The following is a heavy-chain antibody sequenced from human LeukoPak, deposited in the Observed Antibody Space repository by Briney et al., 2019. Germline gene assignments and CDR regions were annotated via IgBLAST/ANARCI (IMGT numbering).Heavy chain of an antibody. J-gene: IGHJ4*02. CDR1: GYTFTGYY. CDR3: ARPYYYDSSGYYYNY. CDR2: INPNSGGT. Sequence: GASVKVSCKASGYTFTGYYMHWVRQAPGQGLEWMGWINPNSGGTNYAQKFQGRVTMTRETSISTAYMELSRLRSDDTAVYYCARPYYYDSSGYYYNYWGQGTLVTVSS. V-gene: IGHV1-2*02. D-gene: IGHD3-22*01.